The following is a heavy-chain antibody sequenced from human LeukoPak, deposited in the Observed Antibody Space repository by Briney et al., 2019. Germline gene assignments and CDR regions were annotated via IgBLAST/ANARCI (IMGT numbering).Heavy chain of an antibody. D-gene: IGHD6-19*01. J-gene: IGHJ4*02. CDR3: AKDPFTGTVAGTSGFDY. CDR1: GFTFSSYA. V-gene: IGHV3-23*01. CDR2: ISGSGGTT. Sequence: GGSLRLSCAASGFTFSSYAMSWVRQAPGKGLEWVSGISGSGGTTYYADSVKGRFTISRDNSKNTLYLQMNSLRAEDTAVYYCAKDPFTGTVAGTSGFDYWGQGTLVTVSS.